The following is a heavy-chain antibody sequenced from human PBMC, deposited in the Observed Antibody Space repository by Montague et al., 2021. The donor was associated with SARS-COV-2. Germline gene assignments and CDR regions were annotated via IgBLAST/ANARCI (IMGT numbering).Heavy chain of an antibody. V-gene: IGHV4-39*07. Sequence: SETLSLTCTVSGGSISSSSYYWGWIRQPPGKGLEWIGSIYYSGSTYYNQSHKSRVTISVDTSKNQFSLKLNSVTAADTAVYYCARDPSRQLLLYPVGDYYYGMDVWGQGTTVIVSS. CDR2: IYYSGST. CDR1: GGSISSSSYY. J-gene: IGHJ6*02. CDR3: ARDPSRQLLLYPVGDYYYGMDV. D-gene: IGHD2-2*02.